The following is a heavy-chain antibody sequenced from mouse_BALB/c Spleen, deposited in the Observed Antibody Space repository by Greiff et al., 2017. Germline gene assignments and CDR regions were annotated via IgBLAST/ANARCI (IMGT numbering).Heavy chain of an antibody. D-gene: IGHD2-4*01. Sequence: VQLVESGPGLVQPSQSLSITCTVSGFSLTSYGVHWVRQSPGKGLEWLGVIWSGGSTDYNAAFISRLSISKDNSKSQVFFKMNSLQANDTAIYYCASTMITVYAMDYWGQGTSVTVSS. J-gene: IGHJ4*01. CDR1: GFSLTSYG. CDR3: ASTMITVYAMDY. V-gene: IGHV2-2*02. CDR2: IWSGGST.